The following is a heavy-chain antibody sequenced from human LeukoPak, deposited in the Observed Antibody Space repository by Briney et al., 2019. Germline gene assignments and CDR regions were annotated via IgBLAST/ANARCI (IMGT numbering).Heavy chain of an antibody. J-gene: IGHJ3*02. CDR2: ISGYNGNT. D-gene: IGHD3-10*01. CDR3: ARDSATYPGVAFDI. Sequence: ASVKVSCKASGYTFTTYGISWVRQAPGQGLEWMGWISGYNGNTNYAHKLQGRVAMATDTSTSTAYMELKSLRSDDTAVYYCARDSATYPGVAFDIWGQGTMVTVSS. CDR1: GYTFTTYG. V-gene: IGHV1-18*01.